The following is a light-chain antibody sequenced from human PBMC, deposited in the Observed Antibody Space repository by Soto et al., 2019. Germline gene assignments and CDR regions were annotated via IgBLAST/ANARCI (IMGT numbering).Light chain of an antibody. CDR2: DAS. CDR1: QSISSW. V-gene: IGKV1-5*01. CDR3: QQYNSYSWT. Sequence: DIQMTQSRSTLSASVGDRGLITCRASQSISSWLAWYQQKPGKAPKLLIYDASSLESGVPSRFSGSGSGTEFTLTISSLQPDDFATYYCQQYNSYSWTFGQGTKVDI. J-gene: IGKJ1*01.